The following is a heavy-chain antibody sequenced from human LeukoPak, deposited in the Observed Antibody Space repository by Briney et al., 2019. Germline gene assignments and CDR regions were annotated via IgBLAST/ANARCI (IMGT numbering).Heavy chain of an antibody. J-gene: IGHJ6*02. D-gene: IGHD6-19*01. CDR1: GGSTSSSSYY. CDR3: ARGGQWLGYYYGMDV. Sequence: PSETLSLTCTVSGGSTSSSSYYWGWIRQPPGKGLEWIGSIYYSGSTHYNPSLKSRVTISVDTSKNQFSLKLSSVTAADTAVYYCARGGQWLGYYYGMDVWGQGTTVTVSS. CDR2: IYYSGST. V-gene: IGHV4-39*01.